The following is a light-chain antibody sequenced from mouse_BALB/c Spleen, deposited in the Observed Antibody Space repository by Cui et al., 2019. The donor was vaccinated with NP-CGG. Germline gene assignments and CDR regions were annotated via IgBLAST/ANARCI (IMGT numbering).Light chain of an antibody. J-gene: IGLJ1*01. CDR1: SGAVTTSNY. Sequence: QAIVTQESALTTSPGETVTLTCRSSSGAVTTSNYANWVQEKPDHLFTGLIGGTNNRAPGVPARFSGSLIGDKAALTITGAQTEDDAIYFCGLWYSNHWVFGGGTKLTVL. CDR3: GLWYSNHWV. CDR2: GTN. V-gene: IGLV1*01.